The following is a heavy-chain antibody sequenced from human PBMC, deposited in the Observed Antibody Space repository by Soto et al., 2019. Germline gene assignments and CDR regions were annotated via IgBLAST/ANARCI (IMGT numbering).Heavy chain of an antibody. J-gene: IGHJ4*02. V-gene: IGHV4-31*03. D-gene: IGHD3-10*01. CDR3: ARASITMVRGALDY. CDR1: GGSISSGGYY. Sequence: QVQLQESGPGLVKPSQTLSLTCTVSGGSISSGGYYWSWIRQHPGKVLEWIGNIYDSGSTYYNPSLKRRVTISVDTSKNQCSLKLSSVTAADTAVYYCARASITMVRGALDYWGQGTLVTVSS. CDR2: IYDSGST.